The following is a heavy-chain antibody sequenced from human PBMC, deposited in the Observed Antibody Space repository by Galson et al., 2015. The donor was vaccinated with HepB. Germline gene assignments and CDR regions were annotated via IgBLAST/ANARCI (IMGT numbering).Heavy chain of an antibody. D-gene: IGHD2-15*01. Sequence: WNWICQSPGKGLEWIGEINHSGSTNYNPSLKSRVTILVDTSKNQFSLKMNSLTAADTAAYYCARGTPSIDSWGQGSLVTVSS. CDR2: INHSGST. J-gene: IGHJ4*02. CDR3: ARGTPSIDS. V-gene: IGHV4-34*01.